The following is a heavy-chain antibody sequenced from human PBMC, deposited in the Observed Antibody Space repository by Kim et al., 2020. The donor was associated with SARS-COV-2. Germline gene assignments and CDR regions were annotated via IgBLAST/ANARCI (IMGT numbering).Heavy chain of an antibody. V-gene: IGHV4-39*02. J-gene: IGHJ3*02. D-gene: IGHD3-10*01. CDR3: ARDGLLWFGDQKFIAFDI. Sequence: KSRVTISVDTSKNQFSLKLSSVTAADTAVYYCARDGLLWFGDQKFIAFDIWGQGTMVTVSS.